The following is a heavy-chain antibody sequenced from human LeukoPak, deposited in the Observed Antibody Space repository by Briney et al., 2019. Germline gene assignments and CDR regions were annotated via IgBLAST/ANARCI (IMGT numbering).Heavy chain of an antibody. Sequence: GGSLRLSCAGSGFTFDDYAMHWVRQAPGKGLEWVSGISWQSGSTYYADSVKGRFTISRDNSKNTLYLQMNSLRAEDTAVYYCAKDSKLIAAADYYYYYMDVWGKGTTVTVSS. J-gene: IGHJ6*03. CDR1: GFTFDDYA. V-gene: IGHV3-23*01. D-gene: IGHD6-13*01. CDR3: AKDSKLIAAADYYYYYMDV. CDR2: ISWQSGST.